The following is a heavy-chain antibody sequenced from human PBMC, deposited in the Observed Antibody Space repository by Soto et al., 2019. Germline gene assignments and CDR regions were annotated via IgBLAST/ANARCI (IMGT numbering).Heavy chain of an antibody. CDR3: ARVRPHLHETTARIDS. Sequence: QVQLQESGPGLVKPSQTLSLTCTVSGGSINTAEDNWTWIRQPPGKGLEYIGYITYSGNTFYKSSLKSLIKLSVDTSKNQFSLRLTSATAADPAVYYGARVRPHLHETTARIDSWGQGMLVTVSS. V-gene: IGHV4-30-4*01. CDR2: ITYSGNT. J-gene: IGHJ4*02. CDR1: GGSINTAEDN. D-gene: IGHD1-7*01.